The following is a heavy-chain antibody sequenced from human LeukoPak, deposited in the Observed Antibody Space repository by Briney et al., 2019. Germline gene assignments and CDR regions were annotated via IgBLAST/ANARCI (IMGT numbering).Heavy chain of an antibody. CDR1: GFTFSTYW. CDR3: ARDNMRDGGIAAAGTDY. Sequence: GGSLRLSCAASGFTFSTYWMSWVRQAPGKGPEWVANIKQDGSEKYYVDSVKGRLTISRDNAKNSLYLQMNSLRAEDTAVYYCARDNMRDGGIAAAGTDYWGQGTLVTVSS. CDR2: IKQDGSEK. J-gene: IGHJ4*02. V-gene: IGHV3-7*01. D-gene: IGHD6-13*01.